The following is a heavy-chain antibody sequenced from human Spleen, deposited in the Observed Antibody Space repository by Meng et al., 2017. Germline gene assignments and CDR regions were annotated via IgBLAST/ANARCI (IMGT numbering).Heavy chain of an antibody. J-gene: IGHJ4*02. D-gene: IGHD1-7*01. CDR1: GVSLSTRGVG. CDR2: IYWDDDK. V-gene: IGHV2-5*02. Sequence: QITLKEPCPTLVKPTQTLTLTCSFSGVSLSTRGVGVGWIRQPPGKALEWLAVIYWDDDKRYSPSLKRRLTVTKDTSKNQVVLTMTNMDAVDTATYYCAHRGDNWNYDYWGQGTLVTVSS. CDR3: AHRGDNWNYDY.